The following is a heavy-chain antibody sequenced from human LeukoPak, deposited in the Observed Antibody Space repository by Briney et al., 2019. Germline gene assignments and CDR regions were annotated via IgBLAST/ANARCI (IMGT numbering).Heavy chain of an antibody. D-gene: IGHD7-27*01. CDR1: GYTFTGYY. CDR3: ARVTGDRRGHAFDI. CDR2: INPNSGGT. Sequence: ASVKVSCKASGYTFTGYYMHWVRQAPGQGLEWRGWINPNSGGTNYAQKFQGRVTMTRDTSISTAYMELSRLRSDDTAVYYCARVTGDRRGHAFDIWGQGTMVTVSS. V-gene: IGHV1-2*02. J-gene: IGHJ3*02.